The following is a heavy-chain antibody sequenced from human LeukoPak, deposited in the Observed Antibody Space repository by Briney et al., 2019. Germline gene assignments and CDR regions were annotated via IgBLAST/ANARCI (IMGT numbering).Heavy chain of an antibody. CDR3: AGAGLGYNRNPDFDY. D-gene: IGHD5-24*01. J-gene: IGHJ4*02. Sequence: SETLSLTCAVYGGSFSGYYWSWIRQPPGKGLEWIGEINHSGSTNYNPSLKSRVTISVDTSKNQFSLKLSSVTAADTAVYYCAGAGLGYNRNPDFDYWGQGTLVTVSS. CDR1: GGSFSGYY. V-gene: IGHV4-34*01. CDR2: INHSGST.